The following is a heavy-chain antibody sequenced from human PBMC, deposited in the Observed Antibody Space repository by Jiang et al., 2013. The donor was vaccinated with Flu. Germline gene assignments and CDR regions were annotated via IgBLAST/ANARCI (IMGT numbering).Heavy chain of an antibody. V-gene: IGHV4-4*02. CDR2: IYQSGSP. Sequence: GSGLVKPSGTLSLTCAVSGGSITSTNWWTWVRQPPGKGLEWIGEIYQSGSPNYNPSLKSRVTMSVDKSKNQFSLELTSVTAADTAVYYCAREDPYSYYYMDVWGKGTTVTVSS. CDR3: AREDPYSYYYMDV. J-gene: IGHJ6*03. CDR1: GGSITSTNW.